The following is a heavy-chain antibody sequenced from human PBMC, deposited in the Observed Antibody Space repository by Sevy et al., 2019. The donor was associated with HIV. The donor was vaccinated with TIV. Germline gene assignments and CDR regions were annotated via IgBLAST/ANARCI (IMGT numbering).Heavy chain of an antibody. Sequence: GGSLRLSCAASGFTFSHYYMSWIRQAPGKGLEWVSYISSSGNTIYYTDSVKGRFTISRDNAKNSLYLQMESLRAEDTAVYYCARDPTYYDFWSGYYTGWFDPWGQGTLVTVSS. CDR3: ARDPTYYDFWSGYYTGWFDP. D-gene: IGHD3-3*01. V-gene: IGHV3-11*01. CDR1: GFTFSHYY. J-gene: IGHJ5*02. CDR2: ISSSGNTI.